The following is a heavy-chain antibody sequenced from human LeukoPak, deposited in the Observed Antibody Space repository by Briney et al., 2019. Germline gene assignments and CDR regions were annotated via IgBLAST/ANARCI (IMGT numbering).Heavy chain of an antibody. CDR1: GYTFTSYD. CDR2: MNPNSGNT. D-gene: IGHD3-22*01. CDR3: ARGLSRAPDYYDSSGYQDY. V-gene: IGHV1-8*01. Sequence: ASVKVSCKASGYTFTSYDINWVRQATGQGLEWMGWMNPNSGNTGYAQKFQGRVTMTRNTSISTAYMELSSLGSEDTAVYYCARGLSRAPDYYDSSGYQDYWGQGTLVTVSS. J-gene: IGHJ4*02.